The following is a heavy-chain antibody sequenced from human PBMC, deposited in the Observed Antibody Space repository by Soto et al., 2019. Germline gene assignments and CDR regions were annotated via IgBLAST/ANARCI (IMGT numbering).Heavy chain of an antibody. CDR3: ATIPWADSVTYYGMDV. CDR2: IIPIVGIA. D-gene: IGHD5-18*01. J-gene: IGHJ6*02. Sequence: QVHLVQSGAEVKKPGSSVKVSCKASGDTFSSYTITWVRQAPGQGLEWMGRIIPIVGIANYAQEFQGRVTITADKTTSTAYMELSSLRSDDTAVYYCATIPWADSVTYYGMDVWGQGTTVTVSS. CDR1: GDTFSSYT. V-gene: IGHV1-69*02.